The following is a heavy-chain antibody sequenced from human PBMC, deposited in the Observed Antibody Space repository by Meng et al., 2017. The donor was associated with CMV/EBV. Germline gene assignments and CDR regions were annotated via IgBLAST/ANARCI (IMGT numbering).Heavy chain of an antibody. CDR1: GGSFSGYY. D-gene: IGHD6-13*01. J-gene: IGHJ4*02. CDR3: ARGRGSWYFVDY. CDR2: INHSGST. Sequence: QVQLQQWGAGLWKPSETLSLTCAVYGGSFSGYYWSWIRQPPGKGLEWIGEINHSGSTNYNPSLKSRVTISVDTSKNQFSLKLSSVTAADTAVYYCARGRGSWYFVDYWGQGTRVTVYS. V-gene: IGHV4-34*01.